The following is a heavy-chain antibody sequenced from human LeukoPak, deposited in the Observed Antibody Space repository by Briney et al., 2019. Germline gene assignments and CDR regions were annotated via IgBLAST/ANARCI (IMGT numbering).Heavy chain of an antibody. V-gene: IGHV3-53*01. J-gene: IGHJ4*02. CDR2: IYSGGST. CDR3: ASQSPPL. Sequence: PGGSLRLSCAASGFTVSSNYMTWVRPAPGKGLEWVSVIYSGGSTYYADSVKGRFTISRDNPKNTLYLQMNSLRAEDTAVYYCASQSPPLWGQGTLVTVSS. CDR1: GFTVSSNY.